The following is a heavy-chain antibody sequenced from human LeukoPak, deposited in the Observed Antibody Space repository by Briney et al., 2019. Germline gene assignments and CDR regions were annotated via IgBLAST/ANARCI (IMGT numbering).Heavy chain of an antibody. CDR1: GYTFISCY. CDR3: AIQKGTIFGDVSPLSKHFHH. D-gene: IGHD3-3*01. CDR2: INPSGGST. Sequence: ASVKVSCKASGYTFISCYMHWVRQAPGQGLEWMGLINPSGGSTTYAQKFQGRVTMTRDTSTSTVHMELSSLRSEDTAVYYCAIQKGTIFGDVSPLSKHFHHWGQGTLVTVSS. V-gene: IGHV1-46*01. J-gene: IGHJ1*01.